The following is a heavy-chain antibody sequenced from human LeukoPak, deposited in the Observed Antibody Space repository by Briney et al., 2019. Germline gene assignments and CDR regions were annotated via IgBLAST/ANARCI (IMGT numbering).Heavy chain of an antibody. CDR1: ANTFTDFY. D-gene: IGHD6-13*01. Sequence: ASVKVSCKASANTFTDFYMHWVRQAPGQGLEWMGIFNPAGGRTSFAQKFQGRVTMTEDTSTDTAYMELNSLRSEDTAVYYCATDSDPWGPAAGTIDYWGQGTLVAVSS. CDR3: ATDSDPWGPAAGTIDY. J-gene: IGHJ4*02. CDR2: FNPAGGRT. V-gene: IGHV1-46*01.